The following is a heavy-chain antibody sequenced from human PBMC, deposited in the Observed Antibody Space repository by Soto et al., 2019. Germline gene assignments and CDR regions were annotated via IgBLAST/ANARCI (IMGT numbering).Heavy chain of an antibody. CDR3: ARDFYATYRYFDL. CDR1: GFTFSSYT. CDR2: ITSSNNYYT. D-gene: IGHD2-2*01. V-gene: IGHV3-21*01. J-gene: IGHJ2*01. Sequence: GVLRLSCAASGFTFSSYTMNWVRQAPGKGLEWVSSITSSNNYYTYYADSVKGRFTISRDNAKNSLYLQMNSLRAEDTAVYYCARDFYATYRYFDLWGRGTLVTVSS.